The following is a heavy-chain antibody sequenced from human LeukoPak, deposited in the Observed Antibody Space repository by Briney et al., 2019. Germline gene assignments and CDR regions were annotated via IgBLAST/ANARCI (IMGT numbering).Heavy chain of an antibody. CDR2: ISWNSGSI. CDR1: GFTVSSNY. J-gene: IGHJ4*02. V-gene: IGHV3-9*03. Sequence: GGSLRLSCAASGFTVSSNYMSWVRQAPGKGLEWVSGISWNSGSIGYADSVKGRFTISRDNAKNSLYLQMNSLRAEDMALYYCAREGGGYNNRGFDYWGQGTLVTVSS. D-gene: IGHD5-24*01. CDR3: AREGGGYNNRGFDY.